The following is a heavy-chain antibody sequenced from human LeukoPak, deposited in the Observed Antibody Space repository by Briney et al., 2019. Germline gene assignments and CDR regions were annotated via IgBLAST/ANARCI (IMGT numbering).Heavy chain of an antibody. D-gene: IGHD6-13*01. CDR2: SRGSSGTI. J-gene: IGHJ4*02. CDR1: GFTFSSYS. Sequence: GGSLRLSCAASGFTFSSYSMNWVRQAPGKGLEGVSYSRGSSGTIAYADSVKGRFTISRDNAKNSLYLQMNSLRDEDTAIYYCARVGSSWLNFDYWGQGTLVTVSS. CDR3: ARVGSSWLNFDY. V-gene: IGHV3-48*02.